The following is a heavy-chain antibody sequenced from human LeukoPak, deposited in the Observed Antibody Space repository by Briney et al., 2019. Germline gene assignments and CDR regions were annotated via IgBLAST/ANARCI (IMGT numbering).Heavy chain of an antibody. CDR1: GGSFSGYY. Sequence: PSETLSLTCAVYGGSFSGYYWSWVRQPPGKGLEWIGYISYSGSTNYNPSLKSRVTISVDTSKNQFSLKLSSVTAADTAVYYCARQLGPLHYFDYWGQGTLVTVSS. V-gene: IGHV4-59*08. CDR2: ISYSGST. J-gene: IGHJ4*02. CDR3: ARQLGPLHYFDY.